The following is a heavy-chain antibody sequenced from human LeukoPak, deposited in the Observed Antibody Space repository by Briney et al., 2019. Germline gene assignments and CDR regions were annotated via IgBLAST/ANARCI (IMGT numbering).Heavy chain of an antibody. V-gene: IGHV3-30*02. CDR3: AKDRRKQQLVLAYFDY. CDR1: GFTFSSYG. J-gene: IGHJ4*02. Sequence: GGSLRLSCAASGFTFSSYGMHWVRQAPGKGLEWVAFIRYDGSNKYYADSVKGRFTISRDNSKNTLYLQMNSLRAEDTAVYYCAKDRRKQQLVLAYFDYWGQGTLVTVSS. D-gene: IGHD6-13*01. CDR2: IRYDGSNK.